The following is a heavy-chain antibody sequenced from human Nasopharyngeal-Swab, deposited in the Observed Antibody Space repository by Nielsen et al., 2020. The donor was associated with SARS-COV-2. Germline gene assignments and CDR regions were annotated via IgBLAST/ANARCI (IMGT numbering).Heavy chain of an antibody. CDR3: ASIAVASLGYYYYGMDV. CDR1: AGTFSSDA. D-gene: IGHD6-19*01. V-gene: IGHV1-69*04. Sequence: VKVSCKASAGTFSSDAISWVRQATAQGIEWMGRIIPILGIAKDAPQFQGRVTITADKSTSNASMELSSLRSEDTAVYYCASIAVASLGYYYYGMDVWGQGTTVTVSS. J-gene: IGHJ6*02. CDR2: IIPILGIA.